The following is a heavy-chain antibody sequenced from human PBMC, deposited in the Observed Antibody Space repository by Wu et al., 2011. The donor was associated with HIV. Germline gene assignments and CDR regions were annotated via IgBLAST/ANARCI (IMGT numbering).Heavy chain of an antibody. CDR1: GGTFSSYA. Sequence: QVQLVQSGAEVKKPGSSVKVSCKASGGTFSSYAISWVRQAPGQGLEWMGGIIPIFGTANYTQKFQGRVTITTDESTTTAYMELSRLRSDDTAVYYCARDGGSSGGYWVDWYFDLWGRGTLVTVSS. J-gene: IGHJ2*01. V-gene: IGHV1-69*01. CDR3: ARDGGSSGGYWVDWYFDL. CDR2: IIPIFGTA. D-gene: IGHD1-26*01.